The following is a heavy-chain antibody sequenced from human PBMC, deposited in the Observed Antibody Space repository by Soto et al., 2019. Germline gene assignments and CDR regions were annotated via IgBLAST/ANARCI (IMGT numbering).Heavy chain of an antibody. J-gene: IGHJ3*02. V-gene: IGHV3-33*01. CDR1: GFPFSFYG. CDR3: ARDDAFDNENGFDM. CDR2: IVSDGSAI. D-gene: IGHD3-3*02. Sequence: GGSLRLSCAVAGFPFSFYGFHWVRQSPGKGLEWLGVIVSDGSAIYHADSLEGRFFISRDNSKDILYLQMNSLRVEDTAVYYCARDDAFDNENGFDMWGQGTMVTVSS.